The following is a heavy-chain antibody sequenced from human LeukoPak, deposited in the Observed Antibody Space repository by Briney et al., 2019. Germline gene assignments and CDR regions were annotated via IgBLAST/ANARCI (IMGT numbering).Heavy chain of an antibody. CDR3: ARRYSSSGGKGFDP. CDR1: GFTFSAYA. Sequence: AGGSLRLSGAASGFTFSAYAMSWVRKAPGKGLEWVSAISGSAVSTYYADSVKGRFSISRDNSKNTLFLQMNSLRTEDTAVYYWARRYSSSGGKGFDPWGQGTLVTVSS. J-gene: IGHJ5*02. CDR2: ISGSAVST. V-gene: IGHV3-23*01. D-gene: IGHD2-2*01.